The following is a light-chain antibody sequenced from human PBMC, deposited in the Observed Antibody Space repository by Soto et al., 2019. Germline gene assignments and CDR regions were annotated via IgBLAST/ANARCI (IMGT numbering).Light chain of an antibody. Sequence: DIQMTQSPSSVSASVGDRVTITCRASQGINTRLTWYQQKVGKAPKLLIYDASTLQVGVPSRFSGSGSGTDFTFNISSLQAEDFATYYCQQTHSLPITFGQGTRLDIK. CDR3: QQTHSLPIT. J-gene: IGKJ5*01. CDR1: QGINTR. V-gene: IGKV1-12*01. CDR2: DAS.